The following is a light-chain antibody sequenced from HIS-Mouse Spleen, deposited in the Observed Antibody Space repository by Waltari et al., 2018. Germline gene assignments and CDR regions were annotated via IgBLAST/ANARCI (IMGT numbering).Light chain of an antibody. V-gene: IGKV1-9*01. J-gene: IGKJ1*01. Sequence: DIQLTQSPSFLSASVGDRVTITCRAGRGISSYLAWYQQKQGKAPKLLIYAASTLQSGVPSRFSGSGSGTEFTLTISSLQPEDFATYYCQQLNSYPPTFGQGTKVEIK. CDR3: QQLNSYPPT. CDR1: RGISSY. CDR2: AAS.